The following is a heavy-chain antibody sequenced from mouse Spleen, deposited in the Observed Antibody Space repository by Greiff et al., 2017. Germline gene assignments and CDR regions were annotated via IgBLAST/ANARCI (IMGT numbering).Heavy chain of an antibody. J-gene: IGHJ4*01. CDR2: IDPSDSYT. Sequence: QVQLKQPGAELVMPGASVKLSCKASGYTFTSYWMHWVKQRPGQGLEWIGEIDPSDSYTNYNQKFKGKATLTVDKSSSTAYMQLSSLTSEDSAVYYCARFGGNYVGAMDYWGQGTSVTVSS. CDR3: ARFGGNYVGAMDY. D-gene: IGHD1-1*02. V-gene: IGHV1-69*01. CDR1: GYTFTSYW.